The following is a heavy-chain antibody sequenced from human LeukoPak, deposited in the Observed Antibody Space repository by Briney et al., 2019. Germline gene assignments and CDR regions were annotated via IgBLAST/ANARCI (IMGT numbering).Heavy chain of an antibody. CDR1: GFTFSSDA. CDR3: ASLPTAASYMDV. Sequence: GGSLRLSCAASGFTFSSDAMSWVRQAPGKGLEWVSAISTNDIQYADSVKGRFTISRDNAKNSLYLQMDSLRAEDTAVYYCASLPTAASYMDVWGKGTTVTVSS. CDR2: ISTNDI. D-gene: IGHD6-25*01. J-gene: IGHJ6*03. V-gene: IGHV3-21*01.